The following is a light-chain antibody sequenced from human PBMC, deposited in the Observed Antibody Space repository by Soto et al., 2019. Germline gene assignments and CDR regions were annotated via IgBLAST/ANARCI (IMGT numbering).Light chain of an antibody. Sequence: QSVLTQPPSVSGAPGQRVTISCTGSSSNIGAGYDVHWYQQLPGTAPKLLIYGNANRPSGVPDRFSGSKSGTSASLAITGLQAEDEADYYYLSYDNSLSASRVFGGGTKLTVL. CDR1: SSNIGAGYD. CDR3: LSYDNSLSASRV. CDR2: GNA. V-gene: IGLV1-40*01. J-gene: IGLJ3*02.